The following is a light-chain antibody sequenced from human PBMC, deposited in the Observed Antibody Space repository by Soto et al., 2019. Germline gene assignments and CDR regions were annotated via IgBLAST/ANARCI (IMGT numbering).Light chain of an antibody. J-gene: IGLJ2*01. V-gene: IGLV1-44*01. CDR2: SNN. CDR3: AAWDDSLNGDVV. CDR1: SSNIGSNT. Sequence: QSVLTQPPSASGTPGQRVTISCSGSSSNIGSNTVNWYQQLPGTAPKLLIYSNNQQPSGVPDRFSGSQSGTSDSLAIIGHQSEDEPDYYCAAWDDSLNGDVVFGGGTKVTDL.